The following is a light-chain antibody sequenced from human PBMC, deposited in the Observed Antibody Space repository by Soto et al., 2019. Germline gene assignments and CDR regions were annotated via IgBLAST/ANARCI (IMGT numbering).Light chain of an antibody. J-gene: IGKJ4*01. Sequence: EIVLTQSPGTLSLSPGERATLSCRASQSVSSNLLAWYQEKPGQAPRLLIYGVSKRATGIPDRFSGSGSGTDFTVTISRLEAEDFAVYYCRQYGTSLGFPVGGGTKVDIK. V-gene: IGKV3-20*01. CDR3: RQYGTSLGFP. CDR1: QSVSSNL. CDR2: GVS.